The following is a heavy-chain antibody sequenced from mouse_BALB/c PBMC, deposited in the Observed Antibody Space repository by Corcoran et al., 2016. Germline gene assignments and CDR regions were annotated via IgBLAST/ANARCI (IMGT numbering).Heavy chain of an antibody. D-gene: IGHD1-1*01. CDR3: ANYYGSSY. CDR2: VNPYNGGT. Sequence: EVQLQQSGPELVKPGASVKMSCKASGYTFTDYYMDWVKQSHGESFEWIGRVNPYNGGTSYNQKFKGKATLTVDKSSSTAYMELNSLTSDDSAVYYCANYYGSSYWGQGTTLTVSS. J-gene: IGHJ2*01. CDR1: GYTFTDYY. V-gene: IGHV1-19*01.